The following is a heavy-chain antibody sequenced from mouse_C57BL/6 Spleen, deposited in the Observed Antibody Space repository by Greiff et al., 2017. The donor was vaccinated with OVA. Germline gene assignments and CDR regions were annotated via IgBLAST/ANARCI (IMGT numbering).Heavy chain of an antibody. CDR1: GYSITSGYY. J-gene: IGHJ2*01. V-gene: IGHV3-6*01. CDR2: ISYDGSN. Sequence: DVKLQESGPGLVKPSQSLSLTCSVTGYSITSGYYWNWIRQFPGNKLEWMGYISYDGSNNYNPSLKNRISITRDTSKNQFFLKLNSVTTEDTATYYCARDLEYFDYWGQGTTLTVSS. CDR3: ARDLEYFDY.